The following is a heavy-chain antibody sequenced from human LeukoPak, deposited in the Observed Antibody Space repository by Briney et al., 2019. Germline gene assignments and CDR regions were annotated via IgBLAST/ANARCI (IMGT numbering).Heavy chain of an antibody. CDR1: GFTFSSYA. J-gene: IGHJ4*02. CDR2: ISSSSSYI. Sequence: PGRSLRLSCAASGFTFSSYAMHWVRQAPGKGLEWVSSISSSSSYIYYADSVKGRFTISRDNAKNSLYLQMNSLRAEDTAVYYCASGKNGIAGREHEIDDYWGQGTLVTVSS. CDR3: ASGKNGIAGREHEIDDY. V-gene: IGHV3-21*01. D-gene: IGHD6-13*01.